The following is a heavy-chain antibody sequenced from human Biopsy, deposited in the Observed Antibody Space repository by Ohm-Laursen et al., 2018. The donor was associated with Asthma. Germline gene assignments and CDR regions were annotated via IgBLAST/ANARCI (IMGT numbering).Heavy chain of an antibody. J-gene: IGHJ4*02. CDR3: ARRIVVPPGALDY. CDR1: GGSISSGDLY. V-gene: IGHV4-30-4*01. D-gene: IGHD2-15*01. Sequence: TLSLTCPVSGGSISSGDLYWSWIRQPPGKGLEWIGYIYYSGSTYYNPSLKSRVSISIDTSKNQFSLKLSSVTAADTAVYYCARRIVVPPGALDYWGQGTLVTVSS. CDR2: IYYSGST.